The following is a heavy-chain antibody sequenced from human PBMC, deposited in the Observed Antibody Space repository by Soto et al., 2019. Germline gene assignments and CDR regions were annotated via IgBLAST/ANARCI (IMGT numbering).Heavy chain of an antibody. CDR3: AKARGSSSWYSHYYYGMDV. CDR2: ISTSGGST. V-gene: IGHV3-23*01. Sequence: GGSLRLSCAASGFTFDDYAMHWVRQAPGKGLEWVSAISTSGGSTYYADSVKGRFTISRDNSKNTLYLQMNSLRAEDTAVYYCAKARGSSSWYSHYYYGMDVWGQGTTVTVSS. D-gene: IGHD6-13*01. CDR1: GFTFDDYA. J-gene: IGHJ6*02.